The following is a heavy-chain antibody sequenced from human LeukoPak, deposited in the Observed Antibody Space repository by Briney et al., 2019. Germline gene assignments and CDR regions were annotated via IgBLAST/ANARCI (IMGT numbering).Heavy chain of an antibody. D-gene: IGHD1-26*01. CDR1: GGSISSGGYY. Sequence: SQTLSLTCTVSGGSISSGGYYWSWIRQHPGKGLEWIGYIYYSGSTYYNPSLKSRVTISVDTSKNQFSLKLSSVAAADTAVYYCARVSGGYYGMDVWGQGTTVTVSS. V-gene: IGHV4-31*03. CDR3: ARVSGGYYGMDV. J-gene: IGHJ6*02. CDR2: IYYSGST.